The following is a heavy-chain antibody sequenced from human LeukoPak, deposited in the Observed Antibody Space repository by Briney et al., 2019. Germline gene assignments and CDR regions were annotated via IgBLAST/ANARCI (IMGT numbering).Heavy chain of an antibody. D-gene: IGHD1-26*01. CDR2: ISGSSSSI. V-gene: IGHV3-48*02. J-gene: IGHJ6*02. CDR1: GFTFSSYN. CDR3: ASNVRAGGGMDV. Sequence: GRSLRLSCAASGFTFSSYNMYWVRQAPGEGLELVSYISGSSSSIYYADSVKGRFTISRDSAKNSMYLQMNSLRDEDTAVYYCASNVRAGGGMDVWGQGTTVTVSS.